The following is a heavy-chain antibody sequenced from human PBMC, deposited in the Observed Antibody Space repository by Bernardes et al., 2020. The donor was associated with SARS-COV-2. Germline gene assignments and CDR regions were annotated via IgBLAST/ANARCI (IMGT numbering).Heavy chain of an antibody. V-gene: IGHV1-2*04. J-gene: IGHJ6*02. CDR1: GYTFTGYY. CDR2: INPNSGGT. CDR3: AREDYYDSSGYYYYYGMDV. D-gene: IGHD3-22*01. Sequence: SVKVSCNSSGYTFTGYYMHWVRQAPGQGLEWMGWINPNSGGTNYAQKFQGWVTMTRDTSISTAYMELSRLRSDDTAVYYCAREDYYDSSGYYYYYGMDVWGQGTTVTVSS.